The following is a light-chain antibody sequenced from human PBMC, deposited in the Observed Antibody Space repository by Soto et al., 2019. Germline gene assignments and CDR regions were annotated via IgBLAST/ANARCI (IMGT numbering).Light chain of an antibody. J-gene: IGKJ5*01. CDR3: MQALQTPIT. CDR2: LGS. Sequence: TVMPQCPLPPPTSTGEPAPTTCSLSERVLNSNGYNYLDWYLQKPGQSPQLLIYLGSNRASGVPDRFSGSGSGTDFTLKISRVEAEDVGVYYCMQALQTPITFGQGTRLEIK. V-gene: IGKV2-28*01. CDR1: ERVLNSNGYNY.